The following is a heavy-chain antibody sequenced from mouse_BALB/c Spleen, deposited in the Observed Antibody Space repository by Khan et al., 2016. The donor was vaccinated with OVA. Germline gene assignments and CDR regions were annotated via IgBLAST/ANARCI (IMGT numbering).Heavy chain of an antibody. CDR3: ARRPRGVDSDYLFAY. Sequence: QVTLKESGPGILQPSQTLSLTCSFSGFSLSASGVSVSWIRQPSGKGLEWLAHIYWDDDKRYNPSLKSRLTISKDTSRNQVFLKITSVDTADTATYYCARRPRGVDSDYLFAYWGQGTLVTVSA. CDR1: GFSLSASGVS. J-gene: IGHJ3*01. CDR2: IYWDDDK. V-gene: IGHV8-12*01. D-gene: IGHD2-4*01.